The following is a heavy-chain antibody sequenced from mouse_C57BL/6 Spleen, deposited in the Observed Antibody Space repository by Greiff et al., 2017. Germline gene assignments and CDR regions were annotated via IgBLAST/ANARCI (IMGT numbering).Heavy chain of an antibody. CDR2: IDPSDSET. Sequence: VQLQQPGAELVRPGSSVKLSCKASGYTFTSYWMHWVKQRPIQGLEWIGNIDPSDSETHYNQKFKDKATLTVDKSSSTAYMQLSSLTSEDSAVYYCARGTMITRYFDYWGQGTTLTVSS. V-gene: IGHV1-52*01. D-gene: IGHD2-4*01. J-gene: IGHJ2*01. CDR3: ARGTMITRYFDY. CDR1: GYTFTSYW.